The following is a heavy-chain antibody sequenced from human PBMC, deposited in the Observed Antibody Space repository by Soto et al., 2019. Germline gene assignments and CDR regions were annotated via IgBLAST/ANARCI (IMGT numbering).Heavy chain of an antibody. CDR2: ISSSSSYI. D-gene: IGHD5-12*01. J-gene: IGHJ4*02. V-gene: IGHV3-21*01. CDR3: AFPPVEMATN. CDR1: GFTFSSYS. Sequence: GGSLRLSCAASGFTFSSYSMNWVRQAPGKGLGWVSSISSSSSYIYYADSVKGRFTISRDNAKNSLYLQMNSLRAEDTAVYYCAFPPVEMATNWGQGTLVTVSS.